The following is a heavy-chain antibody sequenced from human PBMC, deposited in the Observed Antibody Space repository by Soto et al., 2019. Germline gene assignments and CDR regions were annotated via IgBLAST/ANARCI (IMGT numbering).Heavy chain of an antibody. CDR3: ARNKGRSSRYYYGMDV. V-gene: IGHV5-51*01. J-gene: IGHJ6*02. CDR1: GYSFTCYW. Sequence: PGESLKISCKGSGYSFTCYWIGWVRQMPGKGLEWMGIIYPGDSDTGYSPSFQGQVTISADKSTSTAYLQWSSLKASDTAMYYCARNKGRSSRYYYGMDVWGQGTTVTVSS. CDR2: IYPGDSDT. D-gene: IGHD6-6*01.